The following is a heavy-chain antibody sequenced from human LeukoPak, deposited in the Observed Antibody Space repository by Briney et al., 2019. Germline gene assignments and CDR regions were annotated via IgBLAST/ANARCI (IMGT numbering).Heavy chain of an antibody. CDR2: ISYDGSNK. CDR1: GFTFSSYG. Sequence: GGSLRLSCAASGFTFSSYGMHWVRQAPGKGLEWVAVISYDGSNKYYADSVKGRFTISRDNSKNTLYLQMNSLRAEDTAVYYCARDYDSSGYYYYYYGMNVWGQGTTVTVSS. CDR3: ARDYDSSGYYYYYYGMNV. V-gene: IGHV3-30*03. D-gene: IGHD3-22*01. J-gene: IGHJ6*02.